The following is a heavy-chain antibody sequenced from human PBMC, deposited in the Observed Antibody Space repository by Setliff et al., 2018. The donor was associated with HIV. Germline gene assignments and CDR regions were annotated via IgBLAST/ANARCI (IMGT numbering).Heavy chain of an antibody. Sequence: SETLSLTCTVSGGSISSSSYYWGWIRQSPGKGLEWIGSIYYSGSTYYNPSLKSRVTISVDSSKNQFSLKLTSVTAADAAIYYCARQFPPYHSGAHYSDLWSQGTLVTVSS. CDR3: ARQFPPYHSGAHYSDL. CDR1: GGSISSSSYY. J-gene: IGHJ5*02. D-gene: IGHD6-19*01. CDR2: IYYSGST. V-gene: IGHV4-39*07.